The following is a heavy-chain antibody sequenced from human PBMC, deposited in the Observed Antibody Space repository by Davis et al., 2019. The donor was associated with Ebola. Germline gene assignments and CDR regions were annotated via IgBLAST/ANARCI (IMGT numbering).Heavy chain of an antibody. CDR1: GNSFASHW. CDR3: AKGGGGSGSYIDY. J-gene: IGHJ4*02. D-gene: IGHD3-10*01. CDR2: IFPRDSDT. Sequence: GESLKISCKDSGNSFASHWIAWVHLMPGKGLEWMGIIFPRDSDTRYSPSFEGHVTISVDKSISTAYLQWSSLKASDTAMYYCAKGGGGSGSYIDYWGQGTLVTVSS. V-gene: IGHV5-51*07.